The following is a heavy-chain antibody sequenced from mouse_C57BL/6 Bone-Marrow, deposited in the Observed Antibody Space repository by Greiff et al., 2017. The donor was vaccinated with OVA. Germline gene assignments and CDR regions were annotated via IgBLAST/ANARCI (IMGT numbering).Heavy chain of an antibody. CDR1: GYTFTDYY. Sequence: EVKLMESGPELVKPGASVKISRKASGYTFTDYYMNWVKQSHGKSLEWIGDINPNNGGTSYNQKFKGKATLTVDKSSSTAYMELRSLTSEDSAVYYCARRFYGSSYVNYWGQGTTLTVSS. CDR3: ARRFYGSSYVNY. CDR2: INPNNGGT. V-gene: IGHV1-26*01. J-gene: IGHJ2*01. D-gene: IGHD1-1*01.